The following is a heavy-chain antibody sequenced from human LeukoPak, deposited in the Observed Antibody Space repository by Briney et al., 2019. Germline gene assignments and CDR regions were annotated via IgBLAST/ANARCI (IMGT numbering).Heavy chain of an antibody. CDR1: GYTFTSYG. D-gene: IGHD3-10*01. CDR3: ASSYIYYGSGSHNWFDP. V-gene: IGHV1-18*01. CDR2: ISAYNGNT. J-gene: IGHJ5*02. Sequence: ASVKVSCKASGYTFTSYGISWVRQAPGQGLEWMGWISAYNGNTNYAQKLQGRVTMTTDTSTSTAYMELRSLRSDDTAVYYCASSYIYYGSGSHNWFDPWGQGTLVTVSS.